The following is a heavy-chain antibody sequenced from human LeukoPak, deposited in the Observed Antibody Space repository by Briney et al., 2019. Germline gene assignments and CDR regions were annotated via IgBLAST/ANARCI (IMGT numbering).Heavy chain of an antibody. Sequence: SETLSLTCAVYGGSFSGYYWSWIRQPPGKGLEWIGEINHSGSTNYNPSLKSRVTISVDTSKNQFSLKLSSVTAADTAVYYCARDTTMVRGVIIYYGMDVWGQGTTVTVSS. D-gene: IGHD3-10*01. CDR3: ARDTTMVRGVIIYYGMDV. J-gene: IGHJ6*02. V-gene: IGHV4-34*01. CDR1: GGSFSGYY. CDR2: INHSGST.